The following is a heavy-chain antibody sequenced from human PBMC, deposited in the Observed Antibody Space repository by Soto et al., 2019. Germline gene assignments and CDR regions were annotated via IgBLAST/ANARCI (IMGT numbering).Heavy chain of an antibody. Sequence: QVQLVQSGAEVKKPGASVKVSCKASGYTFVTYEINWVRQATGQGLGWLGWMNPHSGDTFYAQNFQGRVTMTRNISISAAYMELNSLKSEDTAVYYCARQQAMDYWGQGTLVTVSS. CDR1: GYTFVTYE. CDR2: MNPHSGDT. J-gene: IGHJ4*02. CDR3: ARQQAMDY. V-gene: IGHV1-8*01.